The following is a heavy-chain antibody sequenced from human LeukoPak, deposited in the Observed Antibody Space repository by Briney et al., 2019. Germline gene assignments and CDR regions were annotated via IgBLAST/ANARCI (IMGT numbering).Heavy chain of an antibody. D-gene: IGHD5-12*01. J-gene: IGHJ6*02. CDR3: ARLRVPGGYDPNYYGMDV. V-gene: IGHV1-3*01. Sequence: ASEKVSCKASGYTFTTYAMHWVRQAPGQRLEWMGWIKAANGNTKYSQKFQGRVAITRDTSASTAYMELSTLRSEDTAVYYCARLRVPGGYDPNYYGMDVWGQGTTVTVSS. CDR1: GYTFTTYA. CDR2: IKAANGNT.